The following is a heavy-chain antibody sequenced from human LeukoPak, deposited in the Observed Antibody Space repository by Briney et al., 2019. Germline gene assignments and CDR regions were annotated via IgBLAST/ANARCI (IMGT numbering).Heavy chain of an antibody. CDR1: GYTFTGYY. J-gene: IGHJ5*02. D-gene: IGHD2-21*01. CDR3: ARHMALRRDWFDP. Sequence: RASVKVSCKASGYTFTGYYMHWVRQAPGQGLEWMGWINPNSGGTNYAQKFQGRVTMTRDTSISTAYMELSRLRSDDTAVYYCARHMALRRDWFDPWGQGTLVTVSS. V-gene: IGHV1-2*02. CDR2: INPNSGGT.